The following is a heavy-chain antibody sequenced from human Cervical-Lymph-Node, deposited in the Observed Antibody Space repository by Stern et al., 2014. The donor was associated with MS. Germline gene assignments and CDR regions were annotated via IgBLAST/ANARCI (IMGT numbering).Heavy chain of an antibody. CDR3: ARNDVLTGFSFAS. CDR1: GGPISSSSYY. D-gene: IGHD3-9*01. V-gene: IGHV4-39*01. Sequence: QLQLQESGPGLVKPSDTLSLICIVSGGPISSSSYYWGWIRQPPGKGLEWIANIYYTGRAYYNASLKGRSTISLDTSKNEFSLKLKSVAAADTAVYFCARNDVLTGFSFASWGQGTLVTVSP. CDR2: IYYTGRA. J-gene: IGHJ4*02.